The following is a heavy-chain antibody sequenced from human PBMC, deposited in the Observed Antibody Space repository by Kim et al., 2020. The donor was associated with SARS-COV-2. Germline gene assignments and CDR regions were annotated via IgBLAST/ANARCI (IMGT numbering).Heavy chain of an antibody. V-gene: IGHV3-7*01. D-gene: IGHD3-22*01. CDR3: ARPLSGYSRYYGMDV. Sequence: GGSLRLSCAASGFTFSSYWMTWVRQAPGKGLEWVANIKEDGSEKYYVDSVKGRFTISRDNAKKTLYLQMNSLRAEDTAVYYCARPLSGYSRYYGMDVWGQGTTVTVSS. CDR2: IKEDGSEK. CDR1: GFTFSSYW. J-gene: IGHJ6*02.